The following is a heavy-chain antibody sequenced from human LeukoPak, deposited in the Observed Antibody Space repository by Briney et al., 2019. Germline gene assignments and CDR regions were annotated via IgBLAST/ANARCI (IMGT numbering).Heavy chain of an antibody. V-gene: IGHV1-24*01. CDR2: FDPEDGET. J-gene: IGHJ3*02. CDR3: ATLITMIEGDAFDI. CDR1: GYTLTELS. D-gene: IGHD3-22*01. Sequence: ASVKVSCKVSGYTLTELSMHWVRQAPGKRLELMGGFDPEDGETIYAQKFQGRVTMTEDTSTDTAYMELSSLRSEDTAVYYCATLITMIEGDAFDIWGQGTMVTVSS.